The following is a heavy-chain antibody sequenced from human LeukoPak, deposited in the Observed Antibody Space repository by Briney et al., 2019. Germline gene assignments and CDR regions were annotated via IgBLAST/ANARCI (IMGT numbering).Heavy chain of an antibody. CDR1: GYTFTGYY. CDR3: ARVYGDYGGYFDY. D-gene: IGHD4-17*01. V-gene: IGHV1-2*02. J-gene: IGHJ4*02. Sequence: GASVKVSCKASGYTFTGYYMHWVRQAPGQGLEWMGWINPNSGGTNYAQKLQGRVTMTTDTSTSTAYMELRSLRSDDTAVYYCARVYGDYGGYFDYWGQGTLVTVSS. CDR2: INPNSGGT.